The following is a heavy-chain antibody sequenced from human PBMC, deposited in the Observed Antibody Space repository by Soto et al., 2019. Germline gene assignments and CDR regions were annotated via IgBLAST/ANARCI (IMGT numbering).Heavy chain of an antibody. V-gene: IGHV3-30*18. J-gene: IGHJ6*02. CDR1: GFTFSSYG. CDR2: ISYDGSNK. CDR3: AKEEWLLNSYYYYGMDV. D-gene: IGHD3-3*01. Sequence: GSLRLSCAASGFTFSSYGMHWVRQAPGKGLEWVAVISYDGSNKYYADSVKGRFTISRDNSKNTLYLQMNSLRAEDTAVYYCAKEEWLLNSYYYYGMDVWGQGTTVTVSS.